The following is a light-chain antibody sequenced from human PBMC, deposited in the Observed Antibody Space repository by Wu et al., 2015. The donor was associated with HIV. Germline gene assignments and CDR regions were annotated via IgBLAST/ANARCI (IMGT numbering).Light chain of an antibody. CDR2: GVS. CDR1: QNIDNF. J-gene: IGKJ2*01. CDR3: QQSYSFPMYT. V-gene: IGKV1-39*01. Sequence: DIQMTQSPSSLYASAGDRVTITCRASQNIDNFLNWYQQKGGRAPQLLIYGVSNLESEVPSRFSGNGSGTDFTLTINSLQREDFATYYCQQSYSFPMYTFGQGTKVEIK.